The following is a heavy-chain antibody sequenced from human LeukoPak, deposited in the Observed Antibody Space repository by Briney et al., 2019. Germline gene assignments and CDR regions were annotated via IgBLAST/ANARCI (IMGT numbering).Heavy chain of an antibody. CDR2: IYYTGST. D-gene: IGHD2-2*01. CDR1: GGSINTDY. Sequence: SETLSLTCTVSGGSINTDYWSWIRQPPGKGLEWIGYIYYTGSTNYNPSLKSRVTISLDTSNNQFSLNLSSVTAADTAVYYCARQGPDIVVVPAAIVFDYWGQGTLVTVSS. CDR3: ARQGPDIVVVPAAIVFDY. J-gene: IGHJ4*02. V-gene: IGHV4-59*01.